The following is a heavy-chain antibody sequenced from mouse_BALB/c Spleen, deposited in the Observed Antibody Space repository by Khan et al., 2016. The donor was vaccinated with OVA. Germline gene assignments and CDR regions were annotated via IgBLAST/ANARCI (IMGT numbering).Heavy chain of an antibody. D-gene: IGHD2-3*01. Sequence: QVQLQQSGPELVRPGVSVKISCKGSGYTFTDYAMHWVKQSHAKSLEWIGLISTYSGNTNYKQKFKGKATMTVDKSSSTAYMELARFTSEDSAIYNCTRPAYDGYYDYWGQGTTLTVSS. V-gene: IGHV1S137*01. CDR2: ISTYSGNT. J-gene: IGHJ2*01. CDR3: TRPAYDGYYDY. CDR1: GYTFTDYA.